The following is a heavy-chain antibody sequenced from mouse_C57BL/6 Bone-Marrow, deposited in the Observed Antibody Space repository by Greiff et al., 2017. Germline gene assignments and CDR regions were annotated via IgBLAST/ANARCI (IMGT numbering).Heavy chain of an antibody. J-gene: IGHJ3*01. D-gene: IGHD2-1*01. Sequence: QVQLKQPGAELVKPGASVKLSCKASGYTFTSYWMHWVKQRPGRGLEWIGRIDPNSGGTKYNEKFKSKATLTVDKPSSTAYMQLSSLTSEDSAVYYCARDGNYGERFAYWGQGTLVTVSA. CDR3: ARDGNYGERFAY. CDR2: IDPNSGGT. V-gene: IGHV1-72*01. CDR1: GYTFTSYW.